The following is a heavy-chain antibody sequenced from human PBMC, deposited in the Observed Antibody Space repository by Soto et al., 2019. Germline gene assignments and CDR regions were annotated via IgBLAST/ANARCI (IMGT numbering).Heavy chain of an antibody. J-gene: IGHJ2*01. V-gene: IGHV4-4*07. CDR3: AIFWYYYDINVYLMPV. CDR2: IYTSGST. Sequence: SETLPLTCTVSGGSISSYYWSWIRQPAGKGLEWIGRIYTSGSTNYNPSLKSRVTMSVDTSKNQFSLKLSSVTAADTAVYYCAIFWYYYDINVYLMPVRGRRSPVIVAS. D-gene: IGHD3-22*01. CDR1: GGSISSYY.